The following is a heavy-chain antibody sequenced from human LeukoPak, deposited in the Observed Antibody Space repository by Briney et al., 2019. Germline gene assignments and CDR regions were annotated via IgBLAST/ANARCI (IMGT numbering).Heavy chain of an antibody. J-gene: IGHJ4*02. V-gene: IGHV3-74*01. Sequence: PGGSLRLSCAASEFTFSTYWMHWVRQAPGKGLVWVSRINADGSSANYADSVKGRFTISRDNAKNSLYLQMNSLRAEDMALYYCAKDIKRYSSGWYGSAFDYWGQGTLVTVSS. CDR3: AKDIKRYSSGWYGSAFDY. CDR1: EFTFSTYW. CDR2: INADGSSA. D-gene: IGHD6-19*01.